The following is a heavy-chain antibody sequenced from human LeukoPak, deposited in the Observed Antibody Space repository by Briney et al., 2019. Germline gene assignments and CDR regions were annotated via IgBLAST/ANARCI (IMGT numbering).Heavy chain of an antibody. J-gene: IGHJ6*02. V-gene: IGHV3-53*04. CDR2: IYSGGST. CDR1: GFTVSSNY. D-gene: IGHD3-9*01. CDR3: ASSSFNILNYYYYGMDV. Sequence: PGGSLRLSCAASGFTVSSNYMSWVRQAPGKGLKWVSVIYSGGSTYYADSVKGRFTISRHNSKNTLYLQMNSLRAEDTAVYYCASSSFNILNYYYYGMDVWGQGTTVTVSS.